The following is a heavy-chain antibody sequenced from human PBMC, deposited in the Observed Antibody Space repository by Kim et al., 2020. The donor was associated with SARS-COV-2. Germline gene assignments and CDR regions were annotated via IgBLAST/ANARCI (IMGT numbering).Heavy chain of an antibody. J-gene: IGHJ6*02. CDR3: ARLGPFVVVPAAPSGTSHLPKPSLLVFYYGMDV. CDR1: GYSFTSYW. D-gene: IGHD2-2*01. CDR2: IDPSDSYT. Sequence: GESLKISCKGSGYSFTSYWISWVRQMPGKGLEWMGRIDPSDSYTNYSPSFQGHVTISADKSISTAYLQWSSLKASDTAMYYCARLGPFVVVPAAPSGTSHLPKPSLLVFYYGMDVWGQGTTVTVSS. V-gene: IGHV5-10-1*01.